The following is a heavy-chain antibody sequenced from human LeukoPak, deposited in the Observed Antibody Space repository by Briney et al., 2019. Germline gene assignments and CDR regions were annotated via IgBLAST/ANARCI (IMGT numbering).Heavy chain of an antibody. J-gene: IGHJ3*02. V-gene: IGHV1-2*02. CDR1: GYTFTDYY. Sequence: ASVKVSCKTSGYTFTDYYFHWVRQAPGQGLEWMGWINPNTGGRGYVQKFQGRVTMTRDTSISAAYMELSSLRSDDTAVYYCARGALGYGADLFDIWGQGTMVTVSS. CDR3: ARGALGYGADLFDI. D-gene: IGHD4-17*01. CDR2: INPNTGGR.